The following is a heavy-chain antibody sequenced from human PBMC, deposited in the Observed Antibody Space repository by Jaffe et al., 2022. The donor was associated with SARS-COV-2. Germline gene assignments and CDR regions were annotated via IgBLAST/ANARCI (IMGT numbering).Heavy chain of an antibody. CDR2: IYYSGST. V-gene: IGHV4-59*08. CDR3: ARHGYSYEIDY. Sequence: QVQLQESGPGLVKPSETLSLTCTVSGGSISSYYWSWIRQPPGKGLEWIGYIYYSGSTNYNPSLKSRVTISVDTSKNQFSLKLSSVTAADTAVYYCARHGYSYEIDYWGQGTLVTVSS. D-gene: IGHD5-18*01. J-gene: IGHJ4*02. CDR1: GGSISSYY.